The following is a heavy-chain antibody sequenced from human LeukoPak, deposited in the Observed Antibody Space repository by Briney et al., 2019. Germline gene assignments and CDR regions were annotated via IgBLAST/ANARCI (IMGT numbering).Heavy chain of an antibody. CDR2: IGDTGTNT. CDR1: GLTFISNA. D-gene: IGHD2-15*01. Sequence: GALRLSCAASGLTFISNAMSWIRQAPGKGLEWVSGIGDTGTNTFYADSVKGRFTISRDNSKSTVYLQMNSLRAEDTAIYYCVKDPGGGYCSGGSCSYWGQGTLVTVSS. J-gene: IGHJ4*02. V-gene: IGHV3-23*01. CDR3: VKDPGGGYCSGGSCSY.